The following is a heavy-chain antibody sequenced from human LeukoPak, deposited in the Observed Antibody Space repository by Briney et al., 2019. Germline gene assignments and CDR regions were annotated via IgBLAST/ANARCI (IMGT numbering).Heavy chain of an antibody. Sequence: GSLRLSCAASGFTFSSYSMNWVRPAPGEGLEWVSSISSSSSYIYYADSVKGRFTISRDNAKKSLYLQMNRLRAEDTAVYYCVRAVPAAILGAFDIWGQGTMVTVSS. CDR2: ISSSSSYI. D-gene: IGHD2-2*02. CDR1: GFTFSSYS. V-gene: IGHV3-21*01. CDR3: VRAVPAAILGAFDI. J-gene: IGHJ3*02.